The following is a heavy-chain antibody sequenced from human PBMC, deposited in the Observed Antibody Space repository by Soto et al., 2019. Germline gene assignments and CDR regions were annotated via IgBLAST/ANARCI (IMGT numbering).Heavy chain of an antibody. J-gene: IGHJ4*02. CDR3: ARVFEGHFDY. Sequence: PSETLSLTCTVSGGSISSYYWSWIRQPPGKGLEWIGYNYYSGSTNYNPSLKSRVTISVDTSKNQFSLKLSSVTAADTAVYYCARVFEGHFDYWGQGTLVTVSS. CDR2: NYYSGST. CDR1: GGSISSYY. V-gene: IGHV4-59*01.